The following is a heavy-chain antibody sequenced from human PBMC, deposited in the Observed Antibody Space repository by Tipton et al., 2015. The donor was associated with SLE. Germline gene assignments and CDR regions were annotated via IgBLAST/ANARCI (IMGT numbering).Heavy chain of an antibody. D-gene: IGHD4-23*01. CDR3: ASAGGYGGKSFDY. CDR2: INHSGST. CDR1: GGSFSGYY. V-gene: IGHV4-34*01. J-gene: IGHJ4*02. Sequence: TLSLTCAVYGGSFSGYYWSWIRQPPGKGLEWIGEINHSGSTNYNPSLKSRVTISVDTSKNQFSLKLSSVTAADTAVYYCASAGGYGGKSFDYWGQGTLVTVSS.